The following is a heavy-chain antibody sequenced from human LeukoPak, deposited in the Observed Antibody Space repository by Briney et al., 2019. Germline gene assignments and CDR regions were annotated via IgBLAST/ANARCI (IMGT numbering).Heavy chain of an antibody. CDR1: GYTFTSYG. J-gene: IGHJ4*02. V-gene: IGHV1-18*01. CDR3: ASGATYCSSTSCLLRDYFDY. D-gene: IGHD2-2*01. Sequence: GASVKVSCKASGYTFTSYGISWVRQAPGQGLEWMGWISAYNGNTNYAQKLQGRVTMTTDTSTSTAYMELRSLRSDDTAVYYCASGATYCSSTSCLLRDYFDYWGQGTLVTVSS. CDR2: ISAYNGNT.